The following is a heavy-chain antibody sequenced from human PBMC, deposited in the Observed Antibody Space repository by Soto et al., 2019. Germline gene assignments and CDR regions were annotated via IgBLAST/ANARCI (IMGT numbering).Heavy chain of an antibody. CDR3: VRDGATYDYFDY. V-gene: IGHV1-2*02. D-gene: IGHD3-16*01. J-gene: IGHJ4*02. Sequence: GASVKVSCKASGYTFTDYYMHWVRQAPGQGLEWMGWINSKSGGTNYAQKFQGRVTMTRDTSISTAYMELSRLRSDDTAVYYCVRDGATYDYFDYWGQGSLVTVSS. CDR2: INSKSGGT. CDR1: GYTFTDYY.